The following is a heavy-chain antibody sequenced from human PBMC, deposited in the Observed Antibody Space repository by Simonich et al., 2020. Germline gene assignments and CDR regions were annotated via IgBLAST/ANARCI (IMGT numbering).Heavy chain of an antibody. CDR3: ARARGDSSSWYFDY. CDR2: ISISSYI. V-gene: IGHV3-21*01. Sequence: EVQLVESGGGLVKPGGSLRLSCAASGFTFSSYSMNWVRQAPGKGLEWVSTISISSYIYNADSVKGRFTIARDNAKNSLYLQMNSLRAEDTAVYYCARARGDSSSWYFDYWGQGTLVTVSS. D-gene: IGHD6-13*01. CDR1: GFTFSSYS. J-gene: IGHJ4*02.